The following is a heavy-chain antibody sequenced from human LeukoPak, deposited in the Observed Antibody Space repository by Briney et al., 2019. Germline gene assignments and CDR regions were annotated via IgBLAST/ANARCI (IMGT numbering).Heavy chain of an antibody. CDR3: ARQGPGVSEDIVLMVYAMPWDY. CDR2: ISAYNGNT. V-gene: IGHV1-18*01. J-gene: IGHJ4*02. CDR1: GYTFTSYG. D-gene: IGHD2-8*01. Sequence: GASVKVSCKASGYTFTSYGISWVRQAPGQGLEWMGWISAYNGNTNYAQKLQGRVTMTTDTSTSTAYMELRSLRSDDTAVYYCARQGPGVSEDIVLMVYAMPWDYWGQGTLVTVSS.